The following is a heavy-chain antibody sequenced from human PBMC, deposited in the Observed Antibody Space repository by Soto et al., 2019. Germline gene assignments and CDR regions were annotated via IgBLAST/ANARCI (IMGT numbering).Heavy chain of an antibody. J-gene: IGHJ4*02. Sequence: PGGSLRLCCAASGFTFSSYSMNWVRQAPGKGLEWVSSISSSSSYIYYADSVKGRFTISGDNAKNSLYLQMNSLRAEDTAVYYCASIRLGYSYGYIYFDYWGQGTLVTVSS. V-gene: IGHV3-21*01. CDR3: ASIRLGYSYGYIYFDY. D-gene: IGHD5-18*01. CDR2: ISSSSSYI. CDR1: GFTFSSYS.